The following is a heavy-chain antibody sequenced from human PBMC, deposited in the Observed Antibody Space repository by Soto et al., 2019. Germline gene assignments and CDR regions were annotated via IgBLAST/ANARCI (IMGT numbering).Heavy chain of an antibody. Sequence: PSETLSLTCAIYGSSLGAFHLTWIRQPPGKGLEWIGELIHGGSTTYNPSLKSRVTFSLDTSKSQFSLHLLSVTAADTAVYYCARSPLTYDYVRQTWSEVGDSFDIWGRGTLVTVSS. D-gene: IGHD3-16*01. CDR1: GSSLGAFH. J-gene: IGHJ3*02. CDR2: LIHGGST. V-gene: IGHV4-34*12. CDR3: ARSPLTYDYVRQTWSEVGDSFDI.